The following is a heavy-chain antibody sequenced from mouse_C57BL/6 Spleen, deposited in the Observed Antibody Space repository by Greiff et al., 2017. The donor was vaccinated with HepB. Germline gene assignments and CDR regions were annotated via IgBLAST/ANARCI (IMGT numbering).Heavy chain of an antibody. V-gene: IGHV1-54*01. J-gene: IGHJ4*01. CDR3: ARWWGDYYAMDY. CDR2: INPGSGGT. Sequence: VQLQQSGAELVRPGTSVKVSCKASGYAFTNYLIEWVKQRPGQGLEWIGVINPGSGGTNYNEKFKGKATLTADKSSSTAYMQLSSLTSEESAVYFCARWWGDYYAMDYWCQGTSVTVSS. D-gene: IGHD1-1*02. CDR1: GYAFTNYL.